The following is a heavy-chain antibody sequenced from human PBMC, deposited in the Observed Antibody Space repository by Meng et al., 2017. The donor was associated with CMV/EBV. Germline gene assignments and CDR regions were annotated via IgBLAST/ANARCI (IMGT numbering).Heavy chain of an antibody. D-gene: IGHD3-3*01. CDR3: TTDPTFTYYDFWSGYYTDY. CDR1: GYTFTSYD. Sequence: ASVKVSCKASGYTFTSYDINWVRQATGQGLEWMGWMNPNSGNTGYAQKFQGRVTMTRNTSISTAYMELSSLRSEDTAVYYCTTDPTFTYYDFWSGYYTDYWGQGTLVTVSS. J-gene: IGHJ4*02. CDR2: MNPNSGNT. V-gene: IGHV1-8*01.